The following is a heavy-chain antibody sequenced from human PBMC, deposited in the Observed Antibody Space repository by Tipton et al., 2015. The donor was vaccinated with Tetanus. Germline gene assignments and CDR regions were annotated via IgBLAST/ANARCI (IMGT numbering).Heavy chain of an antibody. D-gene: IGHD3-16*01. Sequence: QSGAEVKKPGASVKLSCKASGYTFTSFAIQWVRQAPGQRLEWLGWINGGNGNIKYSQKFQGRVPITRATSASTAYMELGSLTSDDAAVCYCAEAGYANRRGSPTLMGIPGGSGAFDRWGQGTMGTVS. J-gene: IGHJ3*01. V-gene: IGHV1-3*01. CDR1: GYTFTSFA. CDR3: AEAGYANRRGSPTLMGIPGGSGAFDR. CDR2: INGGNGNI.